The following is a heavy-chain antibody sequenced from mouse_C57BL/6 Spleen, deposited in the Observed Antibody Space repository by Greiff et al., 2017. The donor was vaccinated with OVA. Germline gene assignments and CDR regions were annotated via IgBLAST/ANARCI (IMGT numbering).Heavy chain of an antibody. CDR2: INPNYGTT. CDR1: GYSFTDYN. D-gene: IGHD2-2*01. V-gene: IGHV1-39*01. Sequence: VQLQQSGPELVKPGASVTISCKASGYSFTDYNMNWVKQSNGKSLEWIGVINPNYGTTSYNQKFKGKATLTVDQSSSTAYMLLNSLTSEDAAVYYCARGDDGYDGGYFDVWGTGTTVTVSS. J-gene: IGHJ1*03. CDR3: ARGDDGYDGGYFDV.